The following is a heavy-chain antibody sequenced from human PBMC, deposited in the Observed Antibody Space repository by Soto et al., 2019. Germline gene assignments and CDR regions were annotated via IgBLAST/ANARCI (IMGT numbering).Heavy chain of an antibody. V-gene: IGHV1-46*01. CDR1: GYTFTSYY. CDR3: ARAPRSSWYAP. Sequence: ASVKVSCKASGYTFTSYYMHWVRQAPGQGLEWMGIINPSGGSTSYAQKLQGRVTMTTDTSTSTAYMELRSLRSDDTAVYYCARAPRSSWYAPWGQGTLVTVS. D-gene: IGHD6-13*01. CDR2: INPSGGST. J-gene: IGHJ5*02.